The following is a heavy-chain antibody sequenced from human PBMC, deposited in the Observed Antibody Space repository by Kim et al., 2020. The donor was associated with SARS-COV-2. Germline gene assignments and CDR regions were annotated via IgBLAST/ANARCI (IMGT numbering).Heavy chain of an antibody. CDR3: TTDHNMVATTYYFDY. CDR2: IRRCTDGGTT. Sequence: GGSLRLSCAASGFTFSNAWMSWVRQAPGKGLEGLGRIRRCTDGGTTDYAAPVKGRFTISRDDSKNTLYLQMNSLKTEYTAVYYCTTDHNMVATTYYFDYWGQGTLVTVSS. D-gene: IGHD5-12*01. CDR1: GFTFSNAW. V-gene: IGHV3-15*01. J-gene: IGHJ4*02.